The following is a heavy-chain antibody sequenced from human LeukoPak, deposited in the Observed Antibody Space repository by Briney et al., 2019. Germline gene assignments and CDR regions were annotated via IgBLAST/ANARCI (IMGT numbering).Heavy chain of an antibody. Sequence: SETLSLTCTVSGGSISSSSYYWGWIRQPPGKGLEWIGEINHSGSTNYNPSLKSRVTISVDTSKNQFSLKLSSVTAADTAVYYCARDSSGFDYWGQGTLVTVSS. D-gene: IGHD3-22*01. CDR2: INHSGST. V-gene: IGHV4-39*07. J-gene: IGHJ4*02. CDR1: GGSISSSSYY. CDR3: ARDSSGFDY.